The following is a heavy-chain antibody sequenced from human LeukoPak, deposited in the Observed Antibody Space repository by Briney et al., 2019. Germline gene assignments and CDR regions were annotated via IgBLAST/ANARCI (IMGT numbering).Heavy chain of an antibody. J-gene: IGHJ3*02. Sequence: SETLSLTCTVSGGSISSYYWSWIRQPPGKGLEWIGYIYYSGSTNYNPSLKSRVTISVDTSKNQFSLKLSSVTAADTAVYYCARLGITIFGVAVEACDIWGQGTMVTVSS. CDR3: ARLGITIFGVAVEACDI. D-gene: IGHD3-3*01. CDR2: IYYSGST. CDR1: GGSISSYY. V-gene: IGHV4-59*01.